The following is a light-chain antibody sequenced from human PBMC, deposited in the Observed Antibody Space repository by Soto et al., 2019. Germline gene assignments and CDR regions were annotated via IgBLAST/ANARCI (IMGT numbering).Light chain of an antibody. CDR1: QSVNSN. V-gene: IGKV3-15*01. CDR2: EAS. CDR3: HQYNFWPPLT. J-gene: IGKJ4*01. Sequence: EIVMTQSPATLSVSPGERATLSCRASQSVNSNLAWYRQKPGQAPRLLISEASTRATGVPARFSGSGSGTEFNLTISSLQSEDSGIYYCHQYNFWPPLTFGGGAKVQIK.